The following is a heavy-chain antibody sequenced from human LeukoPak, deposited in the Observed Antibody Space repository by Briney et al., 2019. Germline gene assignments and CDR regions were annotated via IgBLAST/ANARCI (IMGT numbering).Heavy chain of an antibody. CDR3: ARDTDCSSTSCRGDY. CDR2: IIPIFGTA. D-gene: IGHD2-2*01. V-gene: IGHV1-69*05. J-gene: IGHJ4*02. CDR1: GGTFSSYA. Sequence: ASVKVSCKASGGTFSSYAISWVRQAPGQGLEWMGVIIPIFGTANYAQKFQGRVTITTDESTSTAYMELSSLRSEDTAVYYCARDTDCSSTSCRGDYWGQGTLVTVSS.